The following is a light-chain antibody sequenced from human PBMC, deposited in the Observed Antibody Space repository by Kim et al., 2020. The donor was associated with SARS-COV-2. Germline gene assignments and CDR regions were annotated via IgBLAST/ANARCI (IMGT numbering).Light chain of an antibody. CDR2: QDS. Sequence: VSPGQTASITCAEDKLEDKYACWYQQKPGQSPVLVIYQDSKRPSGSPGRFSSSSSGNTATLTISGTQAMDEADYYCQAWDSSTEVFGTGTKVTVL. J-gene: IGLJ1*01. V-gene: IGLV3-1*01. CDR3: QAWDSSTEV. CDR1: KLEDKY.